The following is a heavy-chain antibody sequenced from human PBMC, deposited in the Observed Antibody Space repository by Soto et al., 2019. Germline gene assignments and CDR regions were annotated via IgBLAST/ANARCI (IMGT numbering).Heavy chain of an antibody. J-gene: IGHJ6*02. D-gene: IGHD3-16*01. CDR2: ISSSSSYI. CDR1: GFTFISYS. CDR3: ASDLYVWAQGIYYYYGMDV. V-gene: IGHV3-21*01. Sequence: GGSLRLSCAASGFTFISYSMNWVRQAPGKGLEWVSSISSSSSYIYYADSVKGRFTISRDNAKNSLYLQMNSLRAEDTAVYYCASDLYVWAQGIYYYYGMDVWGQGTTVTVSS.